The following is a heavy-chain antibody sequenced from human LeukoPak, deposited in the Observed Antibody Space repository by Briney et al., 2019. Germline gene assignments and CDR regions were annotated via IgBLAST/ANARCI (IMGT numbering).Heavy chain of an antibody. Sequence: SETLSLTRAVYGGSFSGYYWSWIRQPPGKGLEWIGEINHSGSTNYNPSLKSRVTISVDTSKNQFSLKLSSVTAADTAVYYCARGKGYCSGGSCYFDYWGQGTLVTVSS. CDR1: GGSFSGYY. CDR2: INHSGST. J-gene: IGHJ4*02. CDR3: ARGKGYCSGGSCYFDY. D-gene: IGHD2-15*01. V-gene: IGHV4-34*01.